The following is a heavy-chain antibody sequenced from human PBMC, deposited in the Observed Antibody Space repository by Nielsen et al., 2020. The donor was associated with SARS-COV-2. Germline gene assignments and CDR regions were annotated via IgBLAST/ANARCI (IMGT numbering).Heavy chain of an antibody. Sequence: GESLKISCAASGFTFSSNAMSWVRQAPGKGLEWVSAISGSGGSTYYADSVKGRFTISRDNSKNTLYLQMNSLRAEDTAVYYCAKDRPSYGDYVGYWFDPWGQGTLVTVSS. CDR2: ISGSGGST. J-gene: IGHJ5*02. CDR3: AKDRPSYGDYVGYWFDP. V-gene: IGHV3-23*01. D-gene: IGHD4-17*01. CDR1: GFTFSSNA.